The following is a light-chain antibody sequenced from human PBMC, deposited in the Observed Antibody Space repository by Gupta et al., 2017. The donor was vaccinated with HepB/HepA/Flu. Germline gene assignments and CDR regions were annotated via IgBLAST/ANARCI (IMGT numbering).Light chain of an antibody. CDR2: EVT. J-gene: IGLJ3*02. Sequence: QSALPQPRSVSGSPGQPVTIPCPGTSYKHVSWYQRHPGKAPKLMIYEVTKRPPGVPDRFSGSKSGNTASLTISVLQPEEEADYYCCSDAGGYTWMFGGGTKVTVL. CDR1: SYKH. CDR3: CSDAGGYTWM. V-gene: IGLV2-11*01.